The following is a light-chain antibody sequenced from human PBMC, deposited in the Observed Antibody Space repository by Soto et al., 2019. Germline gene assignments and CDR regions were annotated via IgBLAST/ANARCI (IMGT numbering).Light chain of an antibody. CDR1: SSDIGTYNY. Sequence: SALTQPASVSGSPGQSITISCTGTSSDIGTYNYVSWYQQHPGKAPKLIIYEVTNRPSGVSNRFSGSKSGSTASLTISGLQSDDEADYYCSSYTTFSTVIFGGGTQLTVL. J-gene: IGLJ2*01. CDR2: EVT. V-gene: IGLV2-14*01. CDR3: SSYTTFSTVI.